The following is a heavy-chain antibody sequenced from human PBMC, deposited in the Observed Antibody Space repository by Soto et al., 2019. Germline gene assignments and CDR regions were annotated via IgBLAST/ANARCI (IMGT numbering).Heavy chain of an antibody. J-gene: IGHJ4*02. D-gene: IGHD2-15*01. CDR3: ATMGTPATGLYFFDY. Sequence: SETMYLTDRGSGNSISSGGYSWSWIRQPPGKGLEWIGYIYHSGSTYYNPSLKSRVTISVDRSKNQFSLKLSSVTAADTAVYYCATMGTPATGLYFFDYWGQGSLVTVSS. CDR1: GNSISSGGYS. V-gene: IGHV4-30-2*01. CDR2: IYHSGST.